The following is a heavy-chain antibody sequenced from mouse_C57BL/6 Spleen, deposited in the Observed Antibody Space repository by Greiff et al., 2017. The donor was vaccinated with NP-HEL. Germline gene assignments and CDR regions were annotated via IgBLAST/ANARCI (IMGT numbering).Heavy chain of an antibody. CDR3: TRDGSYYGTLAWFAY. Sequence: DVMLVESGEGLVKPGGSLKLSCAASGFTFSSYAMSWVRQTPEKRLEWVAYISSGGDYIYYADTVKGRFTISRDNARNTLYLQMSSLKSEDTAMYYCTRDGSYYGTLAWFAYWGQGTLVTVSA. D-gene: IGHD1-1*01. CDR1: GFTFSSYA. J-gene: IGHJ3*01. CDR2: ISSGGDYI. V-gene: IGHV5-9-1*02.